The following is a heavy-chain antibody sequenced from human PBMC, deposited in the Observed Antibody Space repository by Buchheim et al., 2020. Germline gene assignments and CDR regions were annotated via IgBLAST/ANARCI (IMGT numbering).Heavy chain of an antibody. D-gene: IGHD2-2*01. Sequence: QVQLVQSGAEVKKPGASVKVSCKASGYTFTSYYMHWVRQAPGQGLEGMGIINPSGGSTSYAQKFQGRVTMTRDPSTSTVSMELSSLRSEDTAVYYCARAGDCISTSCYRESNWFDPWGQGTL. CDR1: GYTFTSYY. CDR3: ARAGDCISTSCYRESNWFDP. J-gene: IGHJ5*02. CDR2: INPSGGST. V-gene: IGHV1-46*01.